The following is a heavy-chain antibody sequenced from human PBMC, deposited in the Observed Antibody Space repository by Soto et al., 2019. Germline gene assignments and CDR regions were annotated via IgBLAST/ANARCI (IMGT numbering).Heavy chain of an antibody. CDR3: ARVPLDSSGWYIGVEPEYYFDY. J-gene: IGHJ4*02. D-gene: IGHD6-19*01. CDR1: GFTFSSYW. CDR2: INSDGSST. Sequence: EVQLVESGGGLVQPGGSLRLSCAASGFTFSSYWMHWVRQAPGKGLVWVSRINSDGSSTSYADSVKGRFTISRDNAKNTLYLQMNSLRAEDTAVYYCARVPLDSSGWYIGVEPEYYFDYWGQGTLVTVSS. V-gene: IGHV3-74*01.